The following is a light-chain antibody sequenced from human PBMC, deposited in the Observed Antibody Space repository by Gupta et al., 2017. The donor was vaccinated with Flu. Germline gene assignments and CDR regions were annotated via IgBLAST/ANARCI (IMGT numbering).Light chain of an antibody. CDR1: NRDIGDYNY. Sequence: QSALTQPASVSGSPGQSLTISCIGTNRDIGDYNYVSWYQQHPGRAPKLIIFEVNNRPSGLSSRFSGSKSGITASLTISGLQPEDEAYYYCSSYAAGSTLVFGGGTKLTVL. V-gene: IGLV2-14*01. CDR2: EVN. J-gene: IGLJ3*02. CDR3: SSYAAGSTLV.